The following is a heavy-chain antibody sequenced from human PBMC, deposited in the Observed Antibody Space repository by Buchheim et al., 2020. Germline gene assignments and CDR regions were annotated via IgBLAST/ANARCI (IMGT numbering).Heavy chain of an antibody. CDR1: GFTFSNAW. J-gene: IGHJ6*02. CDR2: IKSKTDGGTT. V-gene: IGHV3-15*01. CDR3: TTIAGTPAYGMDV. D-gene: IGHD1-1*01. Sequence: EVQLVESGGGLVKPGGSLRLSCAASGFTFSNAWMSWVRQAPGKGLEWAGRIKSKTDGGTTDYAAPVKGRFTISSDDSKNTLDLQMNSLKTEDTAVYYCTTIAGTPAYGMDVWGQGTT.